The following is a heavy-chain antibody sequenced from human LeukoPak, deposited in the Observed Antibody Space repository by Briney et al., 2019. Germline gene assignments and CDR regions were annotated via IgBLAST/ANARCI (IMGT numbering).Heavy chain of an antibody. CDR1: GFSFSIAW. V-gene: IGHV3-15*01. Sequence: PGGSLRLSCAASGFSFSIAWMSWVRQVPGKGLEWVGRIKSKTDGGTTDYAAPVKGRFTISRDDSKNTLYLQMNSLKSEDTAVYYCATDHFYYDTLTWGQGTLVTVSS. CDR2: IKSKTDGGTT. D-gene: IGHD3-22*01. J-gene: IGHJ5*02. CDR3: ATDHFYYDTLT.